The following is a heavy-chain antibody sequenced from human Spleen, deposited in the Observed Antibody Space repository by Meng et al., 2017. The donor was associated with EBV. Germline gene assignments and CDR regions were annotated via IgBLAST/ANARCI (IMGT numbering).Heavy chain of an antibody. Sequence: QVQALDCGPGPVKPYQSRCLLCAVPGGSVRVGGCYLIWARQPPWQVLEWIGHISSSGNSSYHPSLNIRTTLSIDTATNQFSLSLSSVPAADTAIYYCARSQLIWFDTWGQGALVTVSS. D-gene: IGHD5-24*01. J-gene: IGHJ5*02. V-gene: IGHV4-30-4*01. CDR1: GGSVRVGGCY. CDR2: ISSSGNS. CDR3: ARSQLIWFDT.